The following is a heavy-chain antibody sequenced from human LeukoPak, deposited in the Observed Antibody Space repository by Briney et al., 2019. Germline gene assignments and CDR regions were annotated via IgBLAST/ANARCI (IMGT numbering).Heavy chain of an antibody. Sequence: ASVKVSCKASGYTFTGYYMHWVRQAPGQGLEWMGWINPNSGGTNYAQKFQGRVTTTRDTSISTAYMELSRLRSDDTAVYYCARTYYDYVWGSYPQYYFDYWGQGTLVTVSS. CDR1: GYTFTGYY. V-gene: IGHV1-2*02. CDR3: ARTYYDYVWGSYPQYYFDY. CDR2: INPNSGGT. D-gene: IGHD3-16*02. J-gene: IGHJ4*02.